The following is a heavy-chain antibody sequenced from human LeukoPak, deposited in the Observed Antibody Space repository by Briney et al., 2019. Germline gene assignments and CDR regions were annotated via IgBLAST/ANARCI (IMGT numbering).Heavy chain of an antibody. CDR3: ARGGDNWFDP. CDR1: GGSISSGGYY. J-gene: IGHJ5*02. CDR2: IYYSGST. D-gene: IGHD1-26*01. Sequence: ASETLSLTCTVSGGSISSGGYYWSWIRQPPGKGLEWIGYIYYSGSTNYNPTLKSRVTISVATSKNQFSLKLSSVTAADTAVYYCARGGDNWFDPWGQGTLVTVSS. V-gene: IGHV4-61*08.